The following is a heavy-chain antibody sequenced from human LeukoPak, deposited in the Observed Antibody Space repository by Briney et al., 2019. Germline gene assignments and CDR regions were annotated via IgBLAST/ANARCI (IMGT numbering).Heavy chain of an antibody. CDR3: ARSSVVWGSYRIFDY. Sequence: PSETLSLTCAVSGGSISSSNCWSWVRQPPGKGLEWIGEIYHSGSTNYNPSLKSRVTISVDKSKNQFSLKLSSVTAADTAVYYCARSSVVWGSYRIFDYWGQGTLVTVSS. D-gene: IGHD3-16*02. CDR2: IYHSGST. CDR1: GGSISSSNC. V-gene: IGHV4-4*02. J-gene: IGHJ4*02.